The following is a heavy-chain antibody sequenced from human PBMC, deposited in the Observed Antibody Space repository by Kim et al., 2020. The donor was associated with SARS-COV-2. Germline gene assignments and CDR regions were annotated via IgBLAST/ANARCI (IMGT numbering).Heavy chain of an antibody. CDR2: IYYSGST. CDR3: ARWLRRCSSTSCFSDF. J-gene: IGHJ4*01. CDR1: GGSISSSSYY. Sequence: SETLSLTCTVSGGSISSSSYYWGWIRQPPGKGLEWIGSIYYSGSTYYNPSLKSRVTISVDTSKNQFSLKLSSVTAADTAVYYCARWLRRCSSTSCFSDF. V-gene: IGHV4-39*01. D-gene: IGHD2-2*01.